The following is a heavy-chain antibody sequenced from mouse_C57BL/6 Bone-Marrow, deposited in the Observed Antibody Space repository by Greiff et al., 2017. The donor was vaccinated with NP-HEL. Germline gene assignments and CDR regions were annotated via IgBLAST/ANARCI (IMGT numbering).Heavy chain of an antibody. V-gene: IGHV1-55*01. J-gene: IGHJ3*01. Sequence: QVQLKQPGAELVKPGASVKMSCKASGYTFTSYWITWVKQRPGQGLEWIGDIYPGSGSTNYNEKFKSKATLTVDTSSSTAYMQLSSLTSEYSAVYYCARSDYVLGWFAYWGQGTLVTVSA. CDR1: GYTFTSYW. D-gene: IGHD2-4*01. CDR3: ARSDYVLGWFAY. CDR2: IYPGSGST.